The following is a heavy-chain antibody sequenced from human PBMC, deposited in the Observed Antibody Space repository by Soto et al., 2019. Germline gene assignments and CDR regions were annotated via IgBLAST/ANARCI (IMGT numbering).Heavy chain of an antibody. CDR3: ARHYYGSGSYSTPNWFDP. CDR2: IYYSGST. D-gene: IGHD3-10*01. V-gene: IGHV4-39*01. CDR1: GGSISSSNYY. J-gene: IGHJ5*02. Sequence: SETLSLTCTVSGGSISSSNYYWAWIRHPPGKGLEWIGSIYYSGSTYYNPSLKSRVTISVDTSKNHFSLKLSSVTAADTAVYYCARHYYGSGSYSTPNWFDPWGQGTQVTVSS.